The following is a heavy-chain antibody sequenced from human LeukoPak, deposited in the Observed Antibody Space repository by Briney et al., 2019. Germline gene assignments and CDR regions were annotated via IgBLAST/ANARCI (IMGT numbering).Heavy chain of an antibody. J-gene: IGHJ4*02. CDR3: AKDEAGYSSG. Sequence: PGGSLRLSCAASGFTFSNYAMHWVRQAPGKGLEYVAVITSNGGSTYFASAVQGRFTISRDNSKNTVYLQMGSLRAEDTAVYYCAKDEAGYSSGWGQGTLVTVSS. D-gene: IGHD6-19*01. CDR2: ITSNGGST. CDR1: GFTFSNYA. V-gene: IGHV3-64*01.